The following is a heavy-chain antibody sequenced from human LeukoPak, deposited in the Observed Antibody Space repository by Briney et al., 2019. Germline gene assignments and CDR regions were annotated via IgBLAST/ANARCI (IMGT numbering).Heavy chain of an antibody. Sequence: SETLSLTCTVSGGSISSYYWSWIRQPAGKGLEWIGRIYTSGSTNYNPSLKSRVTMSVDTSKNQFSLKLSSVTAADTAVYYCARGPYYYDSSGYYGYDYWGQGTLVTVSS. V-gene: IGHV4-4*07. CDR1: GGSISSYY. D-gene: IGHD3-22*01. J-gene: IGHJ4*02. CDR3: ARGPYYYDSSGYYGYDY. CDR2: IYTSGST.